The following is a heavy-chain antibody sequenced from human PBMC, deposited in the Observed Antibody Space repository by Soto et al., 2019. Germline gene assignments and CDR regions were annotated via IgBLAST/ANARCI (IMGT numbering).Heavy chain of an antibody. CDR1: GYPFGDYA. D-gene: IGHD2-2*02. Sequence: HPVGSLRLSCVASGYPFGDYAMRWVRQAPGKGLEWVSAIGPTEAHAPAYAASVKGRFTISRDNSRNILYLQMTNLRAEDTGVYYCAKDAIPYNGRDNAFDLWGQGTMVTVSS. CDR3: AKDAIPYNGRDNAFDL. CDR2: IGPTEAHAP. J-gene: IGHJ3*01. V-gene: IGHV3-23*01.